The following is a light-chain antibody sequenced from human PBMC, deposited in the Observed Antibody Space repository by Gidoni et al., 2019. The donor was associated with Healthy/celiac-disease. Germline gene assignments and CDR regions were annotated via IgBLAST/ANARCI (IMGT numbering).Light chain of an antibody. CDR1: QSVTSSY. CDR2: GAS. J-gene: IGKJ4*01. CDR3: QQFGNSLLT. V-gene: IGKV3-20*01. Sequence: EIVFTQFPGTLALSPGERAIRSCRASQSVTSSYLTVYQQKPGQAPRLLLYGASNRATGIPHSFSGSGSGTDFTLTISRLAPADFAVYYCQQFGNSLLTFGGXTKVEIK.